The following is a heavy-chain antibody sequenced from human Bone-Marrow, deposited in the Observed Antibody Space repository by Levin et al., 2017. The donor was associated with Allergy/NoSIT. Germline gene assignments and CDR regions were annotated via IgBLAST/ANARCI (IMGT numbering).Heavy chain of an antibody. D-gene: IGHD4-23*01. J-gene: IGHJ4*02. CDR2: VSSDGTNR. Sequence: GGSLRLSCEASGFAFSAYAVHWARQTPGKGQEWVAVVSSDGTNRFQADSVKDRFTVSRDNTKNTLFLHMNGLKPEDTAVYYCFAGGNSGYWGQGTLVTVSP. CDR1: GFAFSAYA. CDR3: FAGGNSGY. V-gene: IGHV3-30-3*01.